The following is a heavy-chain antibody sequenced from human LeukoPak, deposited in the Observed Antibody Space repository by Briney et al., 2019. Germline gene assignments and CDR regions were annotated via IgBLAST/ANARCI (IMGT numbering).Heavy chain of an antibody. J-gene: IGHJ2*01. CDR1: GGSISSSSYC. V-gene: IGHV4-39*01. CDR3: ARQGSVITRRYFDL. Sequence: SETLSLTCTVSGGSISSSSYCWGWIRQPPGKGLEWIGSIYYSGSTYYNPSLKSRVTISVDTSKNQFSLKLSSVTAADTAVYYCARQGSVITRRYFDLWGRGTLVTVSS. CDR2: IYYSGST. D-gene: IGHD4-23*01.